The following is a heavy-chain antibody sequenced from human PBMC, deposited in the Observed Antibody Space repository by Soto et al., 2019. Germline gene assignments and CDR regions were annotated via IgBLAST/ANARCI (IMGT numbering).Heavy chain of an antibody. CDR1: GGSISSGDYY. CDR3: ASFLTVTWSYFDY. D-gene: IGHD4-17*01. J-gene: IGHJ4*02. CDR2: IYYSGST. Sequence: LSLTCTVSGGSISSGDYYWSWIRQPPGKGLEWIGYIYYSGSTYYNPSLKSRVTISADTSKNQFSLKLSSVTAADTAVYYCASFLTVTWSYFDYWGQGTLVTVSS. V-gene: IGHV4-30-4*01.